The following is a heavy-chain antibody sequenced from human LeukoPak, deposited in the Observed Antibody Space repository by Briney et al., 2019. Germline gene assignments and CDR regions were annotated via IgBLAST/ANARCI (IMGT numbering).Heavy chain of an antibody. J-gene: IGHJ4*02. D-gene: IGHD6-13*01. Sequence: QPGGSLRLSCAASGFTFSDYWMSWMRQASGKGLEWVANIKYDGDEEYYVDSVKGRFTISRDNAKNSLYLQLNSLRVEDTAVYYCKSGGAAPGSFDNWGQGTLVTVSP. V-gene: IGHV3-7*01. CDR2: IKYDGDEE. CDR1: GFTFSDYW. CDR3: KSGGAAPGSFDN.